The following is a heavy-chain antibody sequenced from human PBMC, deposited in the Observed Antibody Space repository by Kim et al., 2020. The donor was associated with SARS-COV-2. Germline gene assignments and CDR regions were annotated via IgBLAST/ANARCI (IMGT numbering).Heavy chain of an antibody. CDR3: ARTIAGWPEAFGN. Sequence: SETLSLTCTVSGGSISSSNYYWGWIRQPPGKGLEWIGYIYYSGNTYYNPSLKSRVTVSVDTSKNQFSLKLSSVTAADTAVYYCARTIAGWPEAFGNWGQG. CDR2: IYYSGNT. J-gene: IGHJ3*02. D-gene: IGHD6-13*01. V-gene: IGHV4-39*01. CDR1: GGSISSSNYY.